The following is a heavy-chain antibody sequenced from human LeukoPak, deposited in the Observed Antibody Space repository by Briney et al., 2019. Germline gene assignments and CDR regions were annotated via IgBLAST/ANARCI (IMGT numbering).Heavy chain of an antibody. CDR2: MNPNSGNT. Sequence: ASVKVSCKASGCTFTGYYMHWVRQATGQGLEWMGWMNPNSGNTGYAQKFQGRVTITRNTSISTAYMELSSLRSEDTAVYYCARGDAVVGQYYFDYWGQGTLVTVSS. V-gene: IGHV1-8*03. J-gene: IGHJ4*02. D-gene: IGHD6-19*01. CDR1: GCTFTGYY. CDR3: ARGDAVVGQYYFDY.